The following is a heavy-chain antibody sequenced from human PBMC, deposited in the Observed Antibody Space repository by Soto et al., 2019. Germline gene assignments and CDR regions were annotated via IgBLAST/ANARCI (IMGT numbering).Heavy chain of an antibody. CDR2: IWYDGSNK. Sequence: SLRLSCEASGFTFSSYGMHWIRQAPGKGLKWVAVIWYDGSNKYYADSVKGRFTISRDNSKNTLYRQMNSLRAEDTAVYYCARALGVVPAATTYYYYYGMDVWGQGTTVTVAS. CDR3: ARALGVVPAATTYYYYYGMDV. CDR1: GFTFSSYG. D-gene: IGHD2-2*01. V-gene: IGHV3-33*01. J-gene: IGHJ6*02.